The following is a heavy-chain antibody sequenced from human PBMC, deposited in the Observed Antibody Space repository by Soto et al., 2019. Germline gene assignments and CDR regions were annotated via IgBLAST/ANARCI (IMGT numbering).Heavy chain of an antibody. CDR3: ARDSPKAMAPYYFDY. Sequence: LTCTVSGGSISSYYWSWIRQPPGKGLEWIGYIYYSGSTNYNPSLKSRVTISVDTSKNQFSLKLSSVTAADTAVYYCARDSPKAMAPYYFDYWGQGTMVTVSS. D-gene: IGHD5-18*01. V-gene: IGHV4-59*01. CDR2: IYYSGST. CDR1: GGSISSYY. J-gene: IGHJ4*02.